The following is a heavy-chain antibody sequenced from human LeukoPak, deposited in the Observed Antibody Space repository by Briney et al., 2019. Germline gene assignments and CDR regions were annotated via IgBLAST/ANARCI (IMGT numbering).Heavy chain of an antibody. Sequence: SETLSLTCAVSGYSISSGYYWGWIRQPPGKGLEWIGSIYHSGTTYYDPSLKSRVTTSVDTAKKQFSLKLCSVTAADTAVYYCARGRRYTSVHDAFDIWGQGTMVTVSS. V-gene: IGHV4-38-2*01. J-gene: IGHJ3*02. D-gene: IGHD5-18*01. CDR1: GYSISSGYY. CDR2: IYHSGTT. CDR3: ARGRRYTSVHDAFDI.